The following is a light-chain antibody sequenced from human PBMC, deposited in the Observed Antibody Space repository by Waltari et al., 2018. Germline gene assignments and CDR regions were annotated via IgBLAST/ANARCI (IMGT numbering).Light chain of an antibody. V-gene: IGKV4-1*01. Sequence: DIVMTQSPDSLAVSPGERATINCKSSRSVLYSSNNKNYLAWYQQKLGQPPKLLFYWASTREFGVPDRFSGSGSGTDFTLTISSLQAEDVAVYYCHQYYSTPWTFGQGTKVEIK. CDR1: RSVLYSSNNKNY. CDR3: HQYYSTPWT. J-gene: IGKJ1*01. CDR2: WAS.